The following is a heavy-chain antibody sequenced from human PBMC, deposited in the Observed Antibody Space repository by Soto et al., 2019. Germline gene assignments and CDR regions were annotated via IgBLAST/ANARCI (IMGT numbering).Heavy chain of an antibody. CDR1: GGSISSSNW. Sequence: PSETLSLTCAVSGGSISSSNWWSWGRQPPGKGLEWIGEIYHSGSTNYNPSLKSRVTISVDKSKNQFSLKLSSVTAADTAVYYCAREVMMDDSSGYFYYWGQGTLVTVSS. D-gene: IGHD3-22*01. V-gene: IGHV4-4*02. CDR2: IYHSGST. CDR3: AREVMMDDSSGYFYY. J-gene: IGHJ4*02.